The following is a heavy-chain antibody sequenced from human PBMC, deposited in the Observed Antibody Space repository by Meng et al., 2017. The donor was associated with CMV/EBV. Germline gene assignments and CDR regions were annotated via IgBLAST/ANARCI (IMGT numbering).Heavy chain of an antibody. V-gene: IGHV4-39*01. CDR3: ARLFEEYSSSSGRHYYYYGMDV. CDR1: GGSISSSSYY. CDR2: IYYSGST. J-gene: IGHJ6*02. Sequence: SETLSLTCTVSGGSISSSSYYWGWIRQPPGKGLEWIGSIYYSGSTYYNPSLKSRVTISVDTSKNQFSLKLSSVTAADTAAYYCARLFEEYSSSSGRHYYYYGMDVWGQGTTVTVSS. D-gene: IGHD6-6*01.